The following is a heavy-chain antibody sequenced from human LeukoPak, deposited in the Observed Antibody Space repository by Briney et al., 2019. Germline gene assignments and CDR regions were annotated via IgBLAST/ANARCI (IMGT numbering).Heavy chain of an antibody. J-gene: IGHJ4*02. CDR3: ARGYPIDVDTAMVSV. D-gene: IGHD5-18*01. Sequence: ASVKVSCKASGYTFTSYDINWVRQATGQGLEWMGWMNPNSGNTGYAQKFQGRVTITADESTSTAYMELSSLRSEDTAVYYCARGYPIDVDTAMVSVWGQGTLVAVSS. CDR1: GYTFTSYD. V-gene: IGHV1-8*01. CDR2: MNPNSGNT.